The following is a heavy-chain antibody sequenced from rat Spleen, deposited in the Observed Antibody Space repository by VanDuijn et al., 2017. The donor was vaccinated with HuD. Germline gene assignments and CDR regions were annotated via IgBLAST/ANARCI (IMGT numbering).Heavy chain of an antibody. J-gene: IGHJ2*01. D-gene: IGHD1-10*01. CDR3: ARGEQLRWEPDYFDY. V-gene: IGHV5-17*01. Sequence: EVQLVESGGGLVQPGRSLKFSYAASGFTFSDYAMAWVRQAPKKGLEWVATIIYDGSSTYYPDSVKGRFTISRDNAQNTLYLQINSLRSEDTATYYCARGEQLRWEPDYFDYWGQGVMVTVSS. CDR2: IIYDGSST. CDR1: GFTFSDYA.